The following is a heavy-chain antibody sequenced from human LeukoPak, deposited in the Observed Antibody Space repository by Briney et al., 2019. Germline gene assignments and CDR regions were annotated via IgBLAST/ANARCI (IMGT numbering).Heavy chain of an antibody. V-gene: IGHV1-8*01. D-gene: IGHD6-13*01. J-gene: IGHJ6*03. CDR3: ARGNGRQQLASKYMDV. CDR1: GYTFTSYD. CDR2: MNPNSGNT. Sequence: ASVKVSCKASGYTFTSYDINWVRRATGQGLEWMGWMNPNSGNTGYAQKFQGRVTMTRNTSISTAYMELSSLRSEDTAVYYCARGNGRQQLASKYMDVWGKGTTVTVSS.